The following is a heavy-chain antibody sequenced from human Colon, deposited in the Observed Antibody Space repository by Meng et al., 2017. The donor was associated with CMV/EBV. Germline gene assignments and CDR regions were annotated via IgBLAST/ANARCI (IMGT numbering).Heavy chain of an antibody. CDR1: KFTFSNYG. J-gene: IGHJ4*02. V-gene: IGHV3-30*02. CDR3: AKDAYGDLGLLDD. D-gene: IGHD2-21*01. CDR2: IQYDGSNR. Sequence: GESLKISCAASKFTFSNYGMHWVRQAPGKGLEWVAFIQYDGSNRYYADSVKGRFTVSGDNSKNTLYLQMNSLRVEDTAVFYCAKDAYGDLGLLDDWGQGTLVTVSS.